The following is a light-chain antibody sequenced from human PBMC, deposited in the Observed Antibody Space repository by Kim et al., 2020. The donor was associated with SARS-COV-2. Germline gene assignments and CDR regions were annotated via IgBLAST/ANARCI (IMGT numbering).Light chain of an antibody. CDR1: SSNIGSNY. Sequence: GQRVTISCSGSSSNIGSNYVYWYQQLPGTAPKLLIYSNNQRPSGVPDRFSGSKSGTSASLAISGLRSEDEADYYCAAWDDSLSGQVFGTGTKVTVL. V-gene: IGLV1-47*02. J-gene: IGLJ1*01. CDR3: AAWDDSLSGQV. CDR2: SNN.